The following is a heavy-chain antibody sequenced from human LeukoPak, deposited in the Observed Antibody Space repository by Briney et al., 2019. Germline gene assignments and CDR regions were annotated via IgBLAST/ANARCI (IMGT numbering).Heavy chain of an antibody. CDR1: GFTFSSSA. J-gene: IGHJ4*02. CDR2: ISNNGGYT. V-gene: IGHV3-23*01. CDR3: AKGRSSSFPRIDY. D-gene: IGHD6-13*01. Sequence: PGGSLRLSCAASGFTFSSSAMSWVRQAPGKGLEWVSAISNNGGYTYYADSVQGRFTISRDNSKSTLCLQMNSLRAEDTAIYYCAKGRSSSFPRIDYWGQGTLVTVSS.